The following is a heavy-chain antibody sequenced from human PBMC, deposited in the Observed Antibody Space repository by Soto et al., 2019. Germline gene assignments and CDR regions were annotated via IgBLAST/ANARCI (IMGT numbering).Heavy chain of an antibody. CDR2: ILPIFGTA. V-gene: IGHV1-69*14. CDR3: ASGEYSSDGSCSQEAFDL. Sequence: QVQLVQSGAEVKKPGSSVKVSCKASGGTFSSYAISWVRQAPGQGLEWMGGILPIFGTANYAQKFQGRVTSTPDKSKSKAYIELSSLKSENTAVDYCASGEYSSDGSCSQEAFDLWGQGTMVTVPS. J-gene: IGHJ3*01. CDR1: GGTFSSYA. D-gene: IGHD2-15*01.